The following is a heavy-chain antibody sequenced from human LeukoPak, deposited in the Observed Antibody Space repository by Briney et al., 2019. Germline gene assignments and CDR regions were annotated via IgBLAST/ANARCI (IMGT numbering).Heavy chain of an antibody. CDR2: VTESGGIT. D-gene: IGHD3-10*01. J-gene: IGHJ4*02. CDR1: GFTFSSDT. Sequence: GGSLRPSCVASGFTFSSDTMTWVRQAPGKALEWVSSVTESGGITSYADSVKGRFTISRDNSKNTLYLQMNSLRADDTATYYCAKGSSGNYYYWGQGTLVTVSS. V-gene: IGHV3-23*01. CDR3: AKGSSGNYYY.